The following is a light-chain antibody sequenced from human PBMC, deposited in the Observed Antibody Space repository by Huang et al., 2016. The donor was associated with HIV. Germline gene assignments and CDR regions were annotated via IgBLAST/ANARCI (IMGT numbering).Light chain of an antibody. V-gene: IGKV3-15*01. CDR1: QSVSSN. Sequence: EIVMTQSPGTLSVSPGERATLFCRTSQSVSSNLAWYRHKPGQAPRLLIYGASTRATVVPARCSGSGSGTEFTLTINSLQSEDFAVYYCQQYNNWPPWTFGQGTKVEIK. CDR3: QQYNNWPPWT. CDR2: GAS. J-gene: IGKJ1*01.